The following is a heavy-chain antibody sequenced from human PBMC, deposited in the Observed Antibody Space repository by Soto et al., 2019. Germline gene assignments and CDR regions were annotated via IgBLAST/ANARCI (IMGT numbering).Heavy chain of an antibody. J-gene: IGHJ4*02. CDR3: AREEPGIAVAGTFDKLWYY. D-gene: IGHD6-19*01. CDR1: GFTFSSYW. CDR2: IKQDGSEK. Sequence: GGSLRLSCAASGFTFSSYWMSWVRQAPGKGLEWVANIKQDGSEKYYVDSVKGRFTISRDNAKNSLYLQMNSLRAEDTAVYYCAREEPGIAVAGTFDKLWYYWGQGTLVTVSS. V-gene: IGHV3-7*01.